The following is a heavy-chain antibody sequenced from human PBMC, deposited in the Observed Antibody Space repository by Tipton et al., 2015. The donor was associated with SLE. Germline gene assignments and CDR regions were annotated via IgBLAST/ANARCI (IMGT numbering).Heavy chain of an antibody. J-gene: IGHJ6*02. D-gene: IGHD3-16*02. CDR3: SRESVGRNYHYYGMDV. Sequence: TLSLTCTVSGGSVSSGSYYWSWIRQPPGKGLEWIGYIYYSGSTNYNPSLKSRVTMSVDTSKNQFSLKLSSVTAADTAVYYCSRESVGRNYHYYGMDVWGQGAAVTVSS. CDR1: GGSVSSGSYY. V-gene: IGHV4-61*01. CDR2: IYYSGST.